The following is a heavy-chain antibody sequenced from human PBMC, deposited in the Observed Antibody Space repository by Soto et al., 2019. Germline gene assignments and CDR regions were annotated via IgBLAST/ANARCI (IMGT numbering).Heavy chain of an antibody. D-gene: IGHD2-15*01. CDR3: ARAPICSGGSCYIRNFDY. J-gene: IGHJ4*02. Sequence: SETLSLTCTVSGGSISSGDYYWSWIRQPPGKGLEWIGYIYYSGSTYYNPSLKSRVTISVDTSKNQFSLKLSSVTAADTAVYYCARAPICSGGSCYIRNFDYWGQGTLVTVSS. CDR2: IYYSGST. CDR1: GGSISSGDYY. V-gene: IGHV4-30-4*01.